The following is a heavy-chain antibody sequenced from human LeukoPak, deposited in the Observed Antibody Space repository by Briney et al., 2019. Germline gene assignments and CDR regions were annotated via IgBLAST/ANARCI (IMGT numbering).Heavy chain of an antibody. V-gene: IGHV3-20*04. D-gene: IGHD2-2*01. CDR3: AKIKGYCSSTSCHYYFDY. CDR1: GFIFDDYG. Sequence: GGSLRLSCAASGFIFDDYGMTWVRQAPGKGLEWVSGTNWNGASTGYADSVKGRFTISRDNSKNTLYLQMNGLRAEDTAVYYCAKIKGYCSSTSCHYYFDYWGQGTLVTVSS. J-gene: IGHJ4*02. CDR2: TNWNGAST.